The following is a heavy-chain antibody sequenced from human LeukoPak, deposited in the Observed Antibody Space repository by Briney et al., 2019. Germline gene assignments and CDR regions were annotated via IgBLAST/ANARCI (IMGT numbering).Heavy chain of an antibody. J-gene: IGHJ4*02. CDR1: GFTFSSYS. V-gene: IGHV3-21*01. CDR2: ISSSSSYI. CDR3: ARDRTVTTSPYDY. D-gene: IGHD4-17*01. Sequence: PGGSLRLSCAASGFTFSSYSMNWVRQAPGKGLEWVSSISSSSSYIYYADSVKGRFTISRDNAKNSLYLQMNSLRAEDTAVYYCARDRTVTTSPYDYWGQGTLVTVSS.